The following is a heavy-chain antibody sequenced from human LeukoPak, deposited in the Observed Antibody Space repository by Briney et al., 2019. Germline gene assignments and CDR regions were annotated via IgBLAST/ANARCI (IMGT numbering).Heavy chain of an antibody. CDR2: ISGSGGST. D-gene: IGHD4-17*01. J-gene: IGHJ3*02. V-gene: IGHV3-23*01. CDR1: GFTFSSYA. Sequence: PGGSLRLSCAASGFTFSSYAMSWVRQAPGKGLEWVSAISGSGGSTYYADSVKGRFTISRNNSKNTLYLQMNSLRAEDTAVYYCAKIEGYGDYPYDAFDIWGQGTMATVSS. CDR3: AKIEGYGDYPYDAFDI.